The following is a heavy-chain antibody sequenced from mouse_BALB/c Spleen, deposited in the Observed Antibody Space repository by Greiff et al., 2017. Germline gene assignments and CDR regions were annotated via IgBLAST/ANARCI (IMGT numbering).Heavy chain of an antibody. CDR1: GFTFSSYY. D-gene: IGHD1-1*01. CDR3: ARHGYYGSHWYFDV. Sequence: EVMLVESGGGLVKLGGSLKLSCAASGFTFSSYYMSWVRQTPEKRLELVAAINSNGGSTYYPDTVKGRFTISRDNAKNTLYLQMSSLKSEDTALYYCARHGYYGSHWYFDVWGAGTTVTVSS. V-gene: IGHV5-6-2*01. J-gene: IGHJ1*01. CDR2: INSNGGST.